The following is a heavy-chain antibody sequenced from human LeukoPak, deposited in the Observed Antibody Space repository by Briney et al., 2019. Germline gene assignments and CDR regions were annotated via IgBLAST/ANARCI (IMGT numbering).Heavy chain of an antibody. CDR2: MNPNSGNT. CDR1: GYTFTSYD. CDR3: ARVNSPDGDYDY. D-gene: IGHD4-17*01. V-gene: IGHV1-8*01. J-gene: IGHJ4*02. Sequence: ASVKVSCKASGYTFTSYDINWVRQATGQGLEWMGWMNPNSGNTGYAQKFQGRVTMTRNTSISTAYMELRSLRSDDTAVYYCARVNSPDGDYDYWGQGTLVTVSS.